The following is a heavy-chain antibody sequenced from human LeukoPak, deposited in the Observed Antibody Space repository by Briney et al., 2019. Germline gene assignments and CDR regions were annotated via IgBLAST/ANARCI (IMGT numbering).Heavy chain of an antibody. CDR3: ARDLILTYYDFWSGYSGWFDP. CDR2: ISAYNGNT. D-gene: IGHD3-3*01. V-gene: IGHV1-18*01. CDR1: GYTFTSYG. Sequence: ASVKVSCKASGYTFTSYGISWVRQAPGQGLEWMGWISAYNGNTNYAQKLQGRVTMTTDTSTSTAYMELRSLRYDDTAVYYCARDLILTYYDFWSGYSGWFDPWGQGTLVTVSS. J-gene: IGHJ5*02.